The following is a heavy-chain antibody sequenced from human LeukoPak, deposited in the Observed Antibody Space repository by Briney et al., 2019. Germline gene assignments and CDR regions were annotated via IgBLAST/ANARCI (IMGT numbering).Heavy chain of an antibody. J-gene: IGHJ5*02. CDR3: ARALGELWEINWFDP. D-gene: IGHD3-10*01. Sequence: GGSLRLSCAASGFTFSSYSMNWVRQAPGKGLEWVSSISSSSSYIYYADSVKGRFTISRDNAKSSLYLQMNSLRAEDTAVYYCARALGELWEINWFDPWGQGTLVTVSS. CDR1: GFTFSSYS. V-gene: IGHV3-21*01. CDR2: ISSSSSYI.